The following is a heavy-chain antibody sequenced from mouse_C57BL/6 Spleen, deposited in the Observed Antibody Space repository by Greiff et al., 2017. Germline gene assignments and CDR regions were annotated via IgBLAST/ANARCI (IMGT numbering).Heavy chain of an antibody. D-gene: IGHD1-1*01. J-gene: IGHJ3*01. V-gene: IGHV1-15*01. CDR1: GYTFTDYE. Sequence: QVQLKESGAELVRPGASVTLSCKASGYTFTDYEMHWVKQTPVHGLEWIGAIDPETGGTAYNQKFKGKAILTADKSSSTAYMELRSLTSEDSAVYYCTRREGFYYYGSSFAYWGQGTLVTVSA. CDR3: TRREGFYYYGSSFAY. CDR2: IDPETGGT.